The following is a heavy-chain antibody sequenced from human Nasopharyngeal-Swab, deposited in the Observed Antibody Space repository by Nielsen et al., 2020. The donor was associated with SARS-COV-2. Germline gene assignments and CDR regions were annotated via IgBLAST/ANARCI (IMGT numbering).Heavy chain of an antibody. D-gene: IGHD4-23*01. CDR2: IDWDDDK. CDR1: GFSLSTSGMC. J-gene: IGHJ4*02. Sequence: SGLTLVKPTQTLTLTCTFSGFSLSTSGMCVSWIRQPPGKALEWLARIDWDDDKYYSTSLKTRLTISKDTSKNQVVLTMTNMDPVDTATYYCARTSYYGGNSGFDYWGQGTLVTVSS. CDR3: ARTSYYGGNSGFDY. V-gene: IGHV2-70*11.